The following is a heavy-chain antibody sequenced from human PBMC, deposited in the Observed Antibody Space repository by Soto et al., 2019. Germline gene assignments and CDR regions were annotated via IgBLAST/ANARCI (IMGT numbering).Heavy chain of an antibody. V-gene: IGHV3-23*01. CDR1: GFTFSSYA. Sequence: VGSLRLSCAASGFTFSSYAMSWVRQAPGKGLEWVSAISGSGGSTYYADSVKGRFTISRDNSKNTLYLQMNSLRAEDTAVYYCAKVASSLKYYYDSSGYSPHDAYDIWGQGTMVTVSS. CDR2: ISGSGGST. CDR3: AKVASSLKYYYDSSGYSPHDAYDI. D-gene: IGHD3-22*01. J-gene: IGHJ3*02.